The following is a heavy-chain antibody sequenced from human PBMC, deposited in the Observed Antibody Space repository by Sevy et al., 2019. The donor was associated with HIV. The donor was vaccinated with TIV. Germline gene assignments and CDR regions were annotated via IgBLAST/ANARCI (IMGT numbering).Heavy chain of an antibody. D-gene: IGHD2-8*01. V-gene: IGHV3-30*04. Sequence: GGSLRLSCAASGFTFSRYSMHWVRQAPGKGLEWAAVISYDGSNKYYADSVKGRFTISRDNSKNTLYLQMNSLRAEDTAVYYCAKDRRNGAGAFYYYYYGMDVWGQGTTVTVSS. CDR1: GFTFSRYS. CDR3: AKDRRNGAGAFYYYYYGMDV. CDR2: ISYDGSNK. J-gene: IGHJ6*02.